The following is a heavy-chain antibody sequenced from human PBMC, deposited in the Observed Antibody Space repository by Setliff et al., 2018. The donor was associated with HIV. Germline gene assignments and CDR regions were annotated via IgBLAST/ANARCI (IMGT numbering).Heavy chain of an antibody. D-gene: IGHD3-3*01. CDR1: GFTFGDYA. J-gene: IGHJ4*02. CDR2: IRSKPYGETT. CDR3: TRDPQYYNFWSGYFDY. Sequence: GSLRLSCTASGFTFGDYAMTWVRQATGKGLEWVGFIRSKPYGETTEYAASVKGRFTISRDDSKSIAYLQMNNLKTEDTAVYYCTRDPQYYNFWSGYFDYCGQGTLVTFSS. V-gene: IGHV3-49*04.